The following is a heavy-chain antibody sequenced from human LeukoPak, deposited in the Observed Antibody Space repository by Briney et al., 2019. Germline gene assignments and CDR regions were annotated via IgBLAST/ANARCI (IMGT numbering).Heavy chain of an antibody. D-gene: IGHD2-2*03. J-gene: IGHJ4*02. Sequence: SVKVSCKASGGTFSSYAISWVRQAPGQGLEWMGGIIPIFGTANYAQKFQGRVTITADESTSTAYMELSSLRPEDTAVYYCARVIGGDCSSTSCAIGDYWGQGTLVTVSS. CDR3: ARVIGGDCSSTSCAIGDY. CDR2: IIPIFGTA. V-gene: IGHV1-69*13. CDR1: GGTFSSYA.